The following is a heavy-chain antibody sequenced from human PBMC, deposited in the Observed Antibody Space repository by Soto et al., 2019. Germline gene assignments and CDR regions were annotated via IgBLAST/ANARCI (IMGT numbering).Heavy chain of an antibody. CDR1: GFSLSTSGVG. V-gene: IGHV2-5*01. CDR3: AHTRTLYYYDSSGRYNWFDP. J-gene: IGHJ5*02. Sequence: SGPTLVNPTQTLTLTCTFSGFSLSTSGVGVGWIRQPPGKALEWLALIYWNDDKRYRPSLKSRLTITKDTSKNQVVLTMTNMDPVDTATYYCAHTRTLYYYDSSGRYNWFDPWGQGTLVTVSS. CDR2: IYWNDDK. D-gene: IGHD3-22*01.